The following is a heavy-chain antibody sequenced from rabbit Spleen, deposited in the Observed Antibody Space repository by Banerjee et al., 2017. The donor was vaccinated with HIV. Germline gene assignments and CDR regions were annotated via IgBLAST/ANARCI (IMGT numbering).Heavy chain of an antibody. CDR1: GIDFSSYYY. CDR2: IYNGDGST. CDR3: VREAGYGGYGDANL. J-gene: IGHJ4*01. V-gene: IGHV1S43*01. D-gene: IGHD6-1*01. Sequence: QQQLEESGGGLVKPGGTLTLTCKASGIDFSSYYYMCWVRQAPGKGPEWIACIYNGDGSTYYASWVNGRFTISSHNAQNTLYLQLNSLTAADTATYFCVREAGYGGYGDANLWGQGTLVTVS.